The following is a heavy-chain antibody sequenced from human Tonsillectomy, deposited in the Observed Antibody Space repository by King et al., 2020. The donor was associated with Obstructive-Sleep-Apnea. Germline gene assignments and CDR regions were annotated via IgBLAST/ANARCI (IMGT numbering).Heavy chain of an antibody. D-gene: IGHD3/OR15-3a*01. CDR1: RYSISSGYD. V-gene: IGHV4-38-2*02. CDR3: AGGRTQFDY. J-gene: IGHJ4*02. CDR2: IYHSGIT. Sequence: VQLQESGPGLVKSSETLSLTCTVSRYSISSGYDWGCIRQPPGKGLEWIGNIYHSGITHYTPSLKSRVTISVETSKNQFSLKLKSVTAADTAVYYCAGGRTQFDYWGQGTLVTVSS.